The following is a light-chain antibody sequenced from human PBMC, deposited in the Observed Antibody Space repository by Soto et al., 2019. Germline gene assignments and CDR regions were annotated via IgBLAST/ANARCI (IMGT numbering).Light chain of an antibody. CDR1: TSNFGTKS. J-gene: IGLJ1*01. CDR2: NSD. CDR3: ASWDDILHGPL. Sequence: QSALTQPPSASGTPGQRVTISCSGATSNFGTKSVNWYQHLPGAAPRLLIYNSDQRPSGVPDRFSGSKSGTSASLAISGRQSADEGDYFCASWDDILHGPLFGGGTKVTVL. V-gene: IGLV1-44*01.